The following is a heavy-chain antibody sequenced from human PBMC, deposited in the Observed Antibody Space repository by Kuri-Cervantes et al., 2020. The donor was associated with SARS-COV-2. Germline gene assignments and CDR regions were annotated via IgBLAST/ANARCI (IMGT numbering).Heavy chain of an antibody. CDR1: GGTFSSYA. Sequence: SVKVSCKASGGTFSSYAVSWVRQAPGQGLEWMGGIIPILGTPNYAQKFQGRVTITADESTSTAFMELSSLRSGDTAVYYCALGYWGSGYPRYYYYMDVWGKGTTVTVSS. D-gene: IGHD3-22*01. J-gene: IGHJ6*03. CDR2: IIPILGTP. CDR3: ALGYWGSGYPRYYYYMDV. V-gene: IGHV1-69*13.